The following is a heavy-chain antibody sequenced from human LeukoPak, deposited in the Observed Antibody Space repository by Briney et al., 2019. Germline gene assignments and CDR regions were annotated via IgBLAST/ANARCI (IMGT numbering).Heavy chain of an antibody. CDR2: IYGSGST. V-gene: IGHV4-4*07. Sequence: PSETLSLTCTVSGGSIRSYWSWIRQPAGKGLEWIGRIYGSGSTDYNPSLKSRVTMSIDTSKNQFSLNLISVTAADTAVYYCARVGYCSGGSCNEGYYYYYYMDVWGKGTTVTVSS. D-gene: IGHD2-15*01. J-gene: IGHJ6*03. CDR3: ARVGYCSGGSCNEGYYYYYYMDV. CDR1: GGSIRSY.